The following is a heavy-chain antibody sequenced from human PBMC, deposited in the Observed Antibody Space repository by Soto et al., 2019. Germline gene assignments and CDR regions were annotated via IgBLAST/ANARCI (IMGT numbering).Heavy chain of an antibody. Sequence: SETLSLTCTVSVGSITSYYWSWIRQPAGKEPEWIGRIQNSGTTYSNPSLKSRVTMSLDPSKNQFSLKLSSVTAADTAVYYCARDGSGSYGLDVWGQGTTVTVSS. J-gene: IGHJ6*02. CDR2: IQNSGTT. CDR1: VGSITSYY. V-gene: IGHV4-4*07. D-gene: IGHD1-26*01. CDR3: ARDGSGSYGLDV.